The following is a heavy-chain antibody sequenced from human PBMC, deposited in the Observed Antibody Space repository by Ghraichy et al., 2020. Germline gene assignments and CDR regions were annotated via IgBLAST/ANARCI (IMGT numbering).Heavy chain of an antibody. V-gene: IGHV4-31*03. Sequence: SETLSLTCSVSGGSVSSGGHYWTWIRQNPGKGLEWIDFIFNSGITYYNPSLKSRASISADTSKNQFSLKLDSVTAADTAVYYCARDGGYFLAFDYWGQGTPVTVSS. CDR3: ARDGGYFLAFDY. J-gene: IGHJ4*02. CDR2: IFNSGIT. CDR1: GGSVSSGGHY. D-gene: IGHD3-22*01.